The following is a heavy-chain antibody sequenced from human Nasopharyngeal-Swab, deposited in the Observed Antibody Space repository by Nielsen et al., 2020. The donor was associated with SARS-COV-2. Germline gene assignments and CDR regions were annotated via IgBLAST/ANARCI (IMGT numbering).Heavy chain of an antibody. D-gene: IGHD3-3*01. J-gene: IGHJ6*02. V-gene: IGHV3-49*02. Sequence: SCTTSGITFDNYPLSWVRQAPGKGLEWVSFIRSKGYSATTEYGASVRGRFTISRDDSKNIAYLQMNSLKTEDTGLYFCSTTIHDFMSGPFYYGMDVWGQGTTVIVSS. CDR1: GITFDNYP. CDR2: IRSKGYSATT. CDR3: STTIHDFMSGPFYYGMDV.